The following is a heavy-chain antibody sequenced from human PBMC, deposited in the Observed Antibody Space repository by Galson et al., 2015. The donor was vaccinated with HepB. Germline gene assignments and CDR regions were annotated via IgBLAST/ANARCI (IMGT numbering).Heavy chain of an antibody. Sequence: LRLSCAASGFTFSIYGMTWVRQAPGKGLEWISTINDNGLKTYYADSVKGRFTISRDNSKSALFLQIDSLRVEDTAVYYCAKDNESRGFDHWGQGSLVTVSS. V-gene: IGHV3-23*01. CDR2: INDNGLKT. J-gene: IGHJ4*02. CDR3: AKDNESRGFDH. CDR1: GFTFSIYG. D-gene: IGHD2-8*01.